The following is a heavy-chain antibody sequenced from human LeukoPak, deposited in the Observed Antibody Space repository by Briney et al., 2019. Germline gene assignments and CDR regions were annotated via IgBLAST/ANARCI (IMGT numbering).Heavy chain of an antibody. CDR3: ARGPPRASGSDY. V-gene: IGHV1-46*01. Sequence: ASVKVSCKASGYTFSSYYIHWVRQAPGQGLEWMGIINPSDGSTSSAQKFQGRVTITRDTSASTAYMELSSLRSEDTAVYYCARGPPRASGSDYWGQGTLVTVSS. J-gene: IGHJ4*02. CDR1: GYTFSSYY. CDR2: INPSDGST. D-gene: IGHD1-1*01.